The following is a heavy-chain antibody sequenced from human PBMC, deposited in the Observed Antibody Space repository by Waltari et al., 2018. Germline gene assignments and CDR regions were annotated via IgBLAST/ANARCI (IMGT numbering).Heavy chain of an antibody. CDR1: GGSISSYY. Sequence: QVQLQESGPGLVKPSETLSLTCTVSGGSISSYYWSWIRQPPGKGREWIGYIYYRGSTNYNPSLKSRAIISVDTSKNQVSLKMSSVNAADTDVYYCARGGDGYDYVWGSYRYLIDYWGQGTLVTVSS. D-gene: IGHD3-16*02. CDR3: ARGGDGYDYVWGSYRYLIDY. J-gene: IGHJ4*02. V-gene: IGHV4-59*01. CDR2: IYYRGST.